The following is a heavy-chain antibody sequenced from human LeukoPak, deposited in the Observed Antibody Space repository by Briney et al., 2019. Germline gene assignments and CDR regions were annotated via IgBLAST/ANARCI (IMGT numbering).Heavy chain of an antibody. CDR3: VREGYSSGWFRN. V-gene: IGHV3-53*01. CDR2: IYSGGST. D-gene: IGHD6-19*01. Sequence: GGSLRLSCAASGFTVSTNYMSWVRQAPGKGLEWVSVIYSGGSTYYVDSVKGRFTISRDNSKNTLYLQMNSLRAEDTAVYYCVREGYSSGWFRNWGQGTLVSVSS. CDR1: GFTVSTNY. J-gene: IGHJ4*02.